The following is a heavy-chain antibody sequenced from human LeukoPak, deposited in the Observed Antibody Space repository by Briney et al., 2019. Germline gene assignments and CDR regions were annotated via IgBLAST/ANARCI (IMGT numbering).Heavy chain of an antibody. Sequence: GGSLRLSCADSGFTFSNYAMSWGREALGKGLEWVSGITGSGDSTYYPDSVKGRFTISRANSKITLYLQMNRLRAEDTAVYYCAKVKVPAASYYYYAMDVWGQGTTVTVSS. V-gene: IGHV3-23*01. CDR3: AKVKVPAASYYYYAMDV. J-gene: IGHJ6*02. CDR2: ITGSGDST. D-gene: IGHD2-2*01. CDR1: GFTFSNYA.